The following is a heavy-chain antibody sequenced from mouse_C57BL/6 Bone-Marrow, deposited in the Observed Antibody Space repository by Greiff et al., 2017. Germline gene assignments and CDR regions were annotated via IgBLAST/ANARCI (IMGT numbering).Heavy chain of an antibody. CDR2: ISSGGSYT. Sequence: VQLQQSGGDLVKPGGSLKLSCAASGFTFSSYGMSWVRQTPDKRLEWVATISSGGSYTYYPDSVKGRFTISRDNAKNTLYLQMSSLKSEDTAMYYCARQSEAMDYWGQGTSVTVSS. J-gene: IGHJ4*01. V-gene: IGHV5-6*01. CDR3: ARQSEAMDY. CDR1: GFTFSSYG.